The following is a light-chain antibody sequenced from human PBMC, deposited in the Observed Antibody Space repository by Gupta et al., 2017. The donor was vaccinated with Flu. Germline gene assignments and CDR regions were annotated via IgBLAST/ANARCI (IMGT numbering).Light chain of an antibody. CDR3: QHYGSSPYT. V-gene: IGKV3-20*01. CDR2: GAS. CDR1: QSVSSSY. Sequence: GPLALSPGERATLSCRASQSVSSSYLAWYQQKPGQAPRLLIYGASSRATGIPDRFSGSGSGTDFTLTISRLEPEDFAMYYCQHYGSSPYTFGQGTKLEIK. J-gene: IGKJ2*01.